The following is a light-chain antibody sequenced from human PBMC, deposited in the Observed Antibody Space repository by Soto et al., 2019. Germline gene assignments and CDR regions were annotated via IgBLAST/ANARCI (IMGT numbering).Light chain of an antibody. J-gene: IGKJ2*01. V-gene: IGKV3-20*01. Sequence: EIVLTQSPGTVSLSPGXRATLSCRASQSVSSSSLAWYQQRPGQAPRLLIFTASSRATGTPDRFSGSGSGTDFTLTISRLEPEDFAVYYCQLYGSSPPYIFGPGTKVDIK. CDR1: QSVSSSS. CDR2: TAS. CDR3: QLYGSSPPYI.